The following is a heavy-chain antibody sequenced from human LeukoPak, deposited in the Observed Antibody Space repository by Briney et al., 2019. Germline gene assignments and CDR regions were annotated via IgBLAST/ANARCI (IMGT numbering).Heavy chain of an antibody. V-gene: IGHV1-58*02. CDR1: GFTFTRSA. J-gene: IGHJ1*01. CDR2: IVVGSGNT. CDR3: AAGYGRSWYDLYFQY. D-gene: IGHD6-13*01. Sequence: TSVKVSCKASGFTFTRSAMQWVRQARGQRLEWIGWIVVGSGNTKYAQSFQERVTITRDMSTSTAYMELRSLRSDDTALYYCAAGYGRSWYDLYFQYWGQGTLVTVSS.